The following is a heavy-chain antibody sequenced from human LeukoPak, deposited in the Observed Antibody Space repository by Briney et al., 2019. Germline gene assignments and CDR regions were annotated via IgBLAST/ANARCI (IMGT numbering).Heavy chain of an antibody. V-gene: IGHV4-4*07. Sequence: SETLSLTCTVSGASIGSFYWSWIRQPAGKGLEWIGRLYNGRDTNYSPSLRSRVTIPVDTYKNQFSLKLNSVTAADTAVYYCARGVEASGVGFYAFDIWGQGTVVTVSS. CDR3: ARGVEASGVGFYAFDI. D-gene: IGHD6-13*01. CDR1: GASIGSFY. J-gene: IGHJ3*02. CDR2: LYNGRDT.